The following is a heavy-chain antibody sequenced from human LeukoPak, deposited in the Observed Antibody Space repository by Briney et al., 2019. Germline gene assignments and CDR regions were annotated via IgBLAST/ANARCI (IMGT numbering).Heavy chain of an antibody. CDR1: GYTFTSYG. D-gene: IGHD3-9*01. V-gene: IGHV1-18*01. J-gene: IGHJ6*02. CDR3: ALKGVYFDWLIMDV. CDR2: ISAYNGNT. Sequence: ASVKVSCKAPGYTFTSYGISWVRQAPGQGLEWMGWISAYNGNTDYAQKLQGRVTMTIDTSTSTAYMELRSLRSDDTAVYYCALKGVYFDWLIMDVWGQGTTVTVSS.